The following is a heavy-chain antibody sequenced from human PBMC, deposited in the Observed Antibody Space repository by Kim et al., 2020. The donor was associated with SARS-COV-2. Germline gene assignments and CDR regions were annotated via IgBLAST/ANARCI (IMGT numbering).Heavy chain of an antibody. CDR2: ISYNREI. Sequence: GGSLRLSCTASGFAFSAHAMNWVRQAPGKGLEWISFISYNREILYRDSVRGRFTISRDNAKNSLYLQMNSLRDEDTAVYYCARGIKHAFDYWGQGILVAVSS. CDR1: GFAFSAHA. D-gene: IGHD2-21*01. J-gene: IGHJ4*02. V-gene: IGHV3-48*02. CDR3: ARGIKHAFDY.